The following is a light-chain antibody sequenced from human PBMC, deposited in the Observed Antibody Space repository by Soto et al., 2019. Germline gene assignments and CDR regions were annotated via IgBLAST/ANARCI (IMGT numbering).Light chain of an antibody. Sequence: DIQLTQSPSFLSASVGDRVTITCRASQDISSYFAWYQQKPGKAPKLLIYAASTLQSGVPSRFSGRGSGTEFTLTISSLQPEDFATYYCQHLNSYSFGGGTKVEIK. CDR1: QDISSY. CDR2: AAS. V-gene: IGKV1-9*01. CDR3: QHLNSYS. J-gene: IGKJ4*01.